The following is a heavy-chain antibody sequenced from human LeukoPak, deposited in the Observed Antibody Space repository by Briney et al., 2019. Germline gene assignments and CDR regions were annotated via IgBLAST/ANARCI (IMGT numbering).Heavy chain of an antibody. CDR2: FYYSGSI. CDR1: GGSISNYY. D-gene: IGHD4-11*01. Sequence: SETLSLTCTVSGGSISNYYWNWIRQPPGKGLEWIGYFYYSGSINYNPSLKSRAFISVDTSKNQFSLNLRSVTAADTAVYYCARALDYSTTNLDSWGQGTLVTVSS. V-gene: IGHV4-59*01. CDR3: ARALDYSTTNLDS. J-gene: IGHJ4*02.